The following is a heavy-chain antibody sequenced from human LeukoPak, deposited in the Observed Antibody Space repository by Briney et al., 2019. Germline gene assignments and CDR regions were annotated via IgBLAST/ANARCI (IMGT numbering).Heavy chain of an antibody. J-gene: IGHJ3*02. CDR2: IWYDGSNK. V-gene: IGHV3-33*01. D-gene: IGHD3-10*01. CDR3: ARGPGNLLDAFDI. CDR1: GFILSTHG. Sequence: SGGSLRLSCAASGFILSTHGMHWVRQAPGKGLEWVAVIWYDGSNKYYADSVKGRFTISRDNSKNTLYLQMNSLRAEDTAVYYCARGPGNLLDAFDIWGQGTMVTVSS.